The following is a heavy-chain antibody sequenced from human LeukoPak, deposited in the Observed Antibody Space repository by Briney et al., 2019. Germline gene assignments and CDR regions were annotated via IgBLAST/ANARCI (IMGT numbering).Heavy chain of an antibody. V-gene: IGHV3-30*04. CDR2: ISYDGSNK. J-gene: IGHJ4*02. Sequence: GGSLRLSCAASALTLSSYAMHWVRQAAGRGLEGVAVISYDGSNKYYANSVKGRFTISRDNSTNTTYLQMNSLIAEHTAVNYCARDSINAYYGTGSYYQDYWGQGTLVTVSS. CDR1: ALTLSSYA. D-gene: IGHD3-10*01. CDR3: ARDSINAYYGTGSYYQDY.